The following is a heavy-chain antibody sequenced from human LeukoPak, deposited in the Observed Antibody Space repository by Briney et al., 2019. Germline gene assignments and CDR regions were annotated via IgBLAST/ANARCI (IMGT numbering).Heavy chain of an antibody. CDR2: IRSKAYGATT. CDR1: GYTFGDYG. V-gene: IGHV3-49*04. D-gene: IGHD1-26*01. CDR3: TRILLKWELPGSDAFDI. J-gene: IGHJ3*02. Sequence: GGSLRLSCITSGYTFGDYGLSWVRQAPGKGLEWVGFIRSKAYGATTEYAASLKDRFTISRDDSKSIAYLQVNSLKTEDTAVYYCTRILLKWELPGSDAFDIWGEGTMVTVSS.